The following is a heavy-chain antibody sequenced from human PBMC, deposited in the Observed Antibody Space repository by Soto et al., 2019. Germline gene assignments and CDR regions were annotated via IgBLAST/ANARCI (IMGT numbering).Heavy chain of an antibody. CDR3: VRGVVPEDDY. CDR2: ITVYNGNT. CDR1: GYTFTGYA. D-gene: IGHD2-2*01. J-gene: IGHJ4*02. Sequence: QVPLVQSGAEVKKPGASVKVSCKTSGYTFTGYAISWVRQAPGQGLEWMGFITVYNGNTNYAQKLQGRVTMTTDTSPSTAYMELRSLRSDDTAVYYCVRGVVPEDDYWGQGTLVTVSS. V-gene: IGHV1-18*01.